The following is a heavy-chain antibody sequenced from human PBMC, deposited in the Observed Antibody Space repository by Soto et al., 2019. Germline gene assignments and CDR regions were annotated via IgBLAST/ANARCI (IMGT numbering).Heavy chain of an antibody. J-gene: IGHJ3*01. CDR2: ISAHTGSS. V-gene: IGHV1-18*01. Sequence: QVQLVQSGAGVKKPWASVKVSCKASGYTFTSYGMSWVRQAPGQGLEWMGWISAHTGSSEYAQRFQGRVTMTTDRSTSTAYMELRSLRSDDTAVYYCARAFFYQGSDSRGYSFDAFDFWGPGTLVTVSS. CDR1: GYTFTSYG. D-gene: IGHD3-22*01. CDR3: ARAFFYQGSDSRGYSFDAFDF.